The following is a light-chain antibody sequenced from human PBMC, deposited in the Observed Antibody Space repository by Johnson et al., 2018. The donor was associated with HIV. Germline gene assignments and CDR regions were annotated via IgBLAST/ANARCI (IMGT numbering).Light chain of an antibody. CDR1: SSNIVNNY. CDR2: ENN. V-gene: IGLV1-51*02. CDR3: GTWDSSLSDYV. Sequence: QSILTQPPSVSAAPGQKVTISCSGSSSNIVNNYVSWYQQLPGTAPKLLIYENNKRPSGIPDRFSASKSATSAALGITGLQTGDEADYYCGTWDSSLSDYVFGTGTKVTVL. J-gene: IGLJ1*01.